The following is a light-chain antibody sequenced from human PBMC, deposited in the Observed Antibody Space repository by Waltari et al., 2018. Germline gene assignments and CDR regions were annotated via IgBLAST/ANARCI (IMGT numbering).Light chain of an antibody. J-gene: IGLJ1*01. Sequence: QSVLTQPPSVSGAPGQRVTISCTGSSSNIGAGYDVHWYQQLPGTAPKLLIYANINRPSGVPDRFSGSKSGTSASLAITGLQAEDEADYYCQSYDNRLSGSYVFGIGTKVTVL. CDR1: SSNIGAGYD. CDR2: ANI. CDR3: QSYDNRLSGSYV. V-gene: IGLV1-40*01.